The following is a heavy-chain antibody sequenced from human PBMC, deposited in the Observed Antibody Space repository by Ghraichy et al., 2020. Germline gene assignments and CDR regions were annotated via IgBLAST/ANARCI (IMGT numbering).Heavy chain of an antibody. V-gene: IGHV3-48*02. CDR3: ARKGASCGGDCYLDFDL. D-gene: IGHD2-21*02. Sequence: GGSLRLSCAASGFTFSSYSMNWVRQAPGKGLEWVSYIDNGRKRSTIYYAESVTGRFTISRDNARNSLYLQMNSLRDEDTAVYYCARKGASCGGDCYLDFDLWGRGTLVTVAS. CDR2: IDNGRKRSTI. J-gene: IGHJ2*01. CDR1: GFTFSSYS.